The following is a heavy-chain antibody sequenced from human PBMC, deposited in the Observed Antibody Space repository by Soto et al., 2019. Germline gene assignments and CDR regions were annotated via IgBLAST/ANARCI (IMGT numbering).Heavy chain of an antibody. V-gene: IGHV3-30*18. CDR1: GFTFSTSG. CDR3: AKDSISAPYWYFDL. Sequence: QVQLVESGGGVVQPGRSLRLSCAASGFTFSTSGMHWVRQAPGKGLEWVALMSFDGDNKYYSDSVKGRFTISRDNSKNTLYLQMNSLRPEDTAVYYCAKDSISAPYWYFDLWGRGTLVTVSS. J-gene: IGHJ2*01. D-gene: IGHD6-6*01. CDR2: MSFDGDNK.